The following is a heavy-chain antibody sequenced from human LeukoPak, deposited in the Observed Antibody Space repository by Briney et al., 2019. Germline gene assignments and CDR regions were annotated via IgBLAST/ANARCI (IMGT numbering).Heavy chain of an antibody. CDR2: INPNSGGT. J-gene: IGHJ5*02. CDR1: GYTFNGYY. D-gene: IGHD3-3*01. Sequence: GASVKVSCKASGYTFNGYYMHWVRQAPGQGLEWMGRINPNSGGTNYAQKFQARVTMTSDTSISTAYMELSRLRSDDTAVYYCAGAPYYDFWSGHNWFDPWGQGTLVTVSS. CDR3: AGAPYYDFWSGHNWFDP. V-gene: IGHV1-2*06.